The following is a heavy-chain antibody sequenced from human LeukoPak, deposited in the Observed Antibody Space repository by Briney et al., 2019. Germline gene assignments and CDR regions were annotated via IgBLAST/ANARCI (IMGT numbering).Heavy chain of an antibody. CDR1: GGTFSSYA. Sequence: SVKVSCKASGGTFSSYAISWVRQAPGQGLEWMGRIIPILGIANYARKFQGRVTITADKSTSTAYMELSSLRSEDTAVYYCARVSGGTDDYWGQGTLVTVSS. D-gene: IGHD4-23*01. CDR2: IIPILGIA. CDR3: ARVSGGTDDY. V-gene: IGHV1-69*04. J-gene: IGHJ4*02.